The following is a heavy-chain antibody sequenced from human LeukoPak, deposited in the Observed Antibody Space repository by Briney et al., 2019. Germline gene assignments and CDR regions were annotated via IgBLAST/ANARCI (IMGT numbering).Heavy chain of an antibody. CDR1: GNTLSEFS. CDR3: ATDLLAGGLKTFDP. J-gene: IGHJ5*02. V-gene: IGHV1-24*01. Sequence: ASVKVSCKVTGNTLSEFSMHWVRQSPGKGLEWMGGFDPEVGETVYAQKFQGRVTMTEDTSTETAYMELSSLRSEDTAVYYCATDLLAGGLKTFDPWGQGALVTVSS. CDR2: FDPEVGET.